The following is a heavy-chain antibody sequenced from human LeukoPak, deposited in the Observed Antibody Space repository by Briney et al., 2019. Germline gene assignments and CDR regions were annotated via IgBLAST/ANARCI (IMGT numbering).Heavy chain of an antibody. J-gene: IGHJ5*02. CDR3: ARAGYCSGGSCQNWFDP. CDR2: ISAYNGNT. Sequence: ASVKVSCKASGYTFTSYGISWVRQAAGQGLEWMGWISAYNGNTNYAQKLQGRVTMTTDTSTSTAYMELRSLRSDDTAVYYCARAGYCSGGSCQNWFDPWGQGTLVTVSS. V-gene: IGHV1-18*01. CDR1: GYTFTSYG. D-gene: IGHD2-15*01.